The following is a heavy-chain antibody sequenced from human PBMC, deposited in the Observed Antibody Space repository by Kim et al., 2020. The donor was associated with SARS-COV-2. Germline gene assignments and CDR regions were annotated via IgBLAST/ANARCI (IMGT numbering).Heavy chain of an antibody. CDR2: IYYSGST. V-gene: IGHV4-39*01. D-gene: IGHD6-13*01. J-gene: IGHJ5*02. Sequence: SETLSHTCTVSGGSISSSSYYWGWIRQPPGKGLEWIGSIYYSGSTYYNPSLKSRVTISVDTSKNQFSLKLSSVTAADTAVYYCARRGGNGRHSSSWYRWFDPWGQGTLVTVSS. CDR3: ARRGGNGRHSSSWYRWFDP. CDR1: GGSISSSSYY.